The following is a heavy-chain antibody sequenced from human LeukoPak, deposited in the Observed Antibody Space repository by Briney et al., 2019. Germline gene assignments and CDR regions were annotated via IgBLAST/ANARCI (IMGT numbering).Heavy chain of an antibody. Sequence: GGSLRLSCAASGFTFSTYAMSWVRQAPGKGLEWVSGISGSGGSTYYADSVKGRFTISRDNSKNTLYLQMNSLRAEDTAVYYCARAKYGSYYDYWGQGTLVTVSS. D-gene: IGHD1-26*01. CDR2: ISGSGGST. CDR1: GFTFSTYA. J-gene: IGHJ4*02. V-gene: IGHV3-23*01. CDR3: ARAKYGSYYDY.